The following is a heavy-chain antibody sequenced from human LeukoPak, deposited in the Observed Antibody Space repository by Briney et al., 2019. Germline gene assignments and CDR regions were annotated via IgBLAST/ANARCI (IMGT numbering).Heavy chain of an antibody. CDR2: IIPIFGTA. CDR1: GGTFSSYA. CDR3: ARDGCSGGSCYTLRRDYYHYGMDV. D-gene: IGHD2-15*01. V-gene: IGHV1-69*01. Sequence: ASVKVSCKASGGTFSSYAISWVRQAPGQGLEWMGGIIPIFGTANYAQKFQGRVTITADESTSTAYMELSSLRSEDTAVYYCARDGCSGGSCYTLRRDYYHYGMDVWGKGTTVTVSS. J-gene: IGHJ6*04.